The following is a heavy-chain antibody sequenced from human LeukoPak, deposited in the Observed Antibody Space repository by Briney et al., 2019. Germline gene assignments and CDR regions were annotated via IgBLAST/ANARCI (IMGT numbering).Heavy chain of an antibody. D-gene: IGHD6-6*01. V-gene: IGHV4-59*01. CDR1: GGSISSYY. CDR2: IYYSGST. CDR3: ARGMYSSSRLVYYYMDV. Sequence: SETLSLTCTVSGGSISSYYWSWIRQPPGKGLEWIGYIYYSGSTNYNPSLKSRVTISVDPSKNQFSLKLSSVTAADTAVYYCARGMYSSSRLVYYYMDVWGKGTTVTVSS. J-gene: IGHJ6*03.